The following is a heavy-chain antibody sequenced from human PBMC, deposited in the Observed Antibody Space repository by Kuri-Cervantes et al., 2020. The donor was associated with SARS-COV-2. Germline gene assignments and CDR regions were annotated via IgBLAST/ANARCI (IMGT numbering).Heavy chain of an antibody. J-gene: IGHJ3*02. D-gene: IGHD1-1*01. CDR3: AREGWNDGSDDAFDI. V-gene: IGHV1-46*01. Sequence: ASVQVSCRASGYTFTSYYMHWVRQAPGQGLVWMGIINPSGGSTSYAQKFQGRVTMTRDTSTSTVYMELSSLRSEDTAVYYCAREGWNDGSDDAFDIWGQGTMVTVSS. CDR1: GYTFTSYY. CDR2: INPSGGST.